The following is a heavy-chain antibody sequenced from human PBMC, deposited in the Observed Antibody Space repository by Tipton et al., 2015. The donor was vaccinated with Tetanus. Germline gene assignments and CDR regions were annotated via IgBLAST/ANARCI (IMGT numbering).Heavy chain of an antibody. V-gene: IGHV3-33*08. CDR2: IWYDGSNK. Sequence: SLRLSCAASGFTVSSNYMSWVRQAPGKGLEWAAVIWYDGSNKFYADSVKGRFTISRDNSKNTLYLQMNSLRAEDTAVYHCARDGAPRITMVRGVVGDYWGQGTLVTVSS. CDR1: GFTVSSNY. CDR3: ARDGAPRITMVRGVVGDY. J-gene: IGHJ4*02. D-gene: IGHD3-10*01.